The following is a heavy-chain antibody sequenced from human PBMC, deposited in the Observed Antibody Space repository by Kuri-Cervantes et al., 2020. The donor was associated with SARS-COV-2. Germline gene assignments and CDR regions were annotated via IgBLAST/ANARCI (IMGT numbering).Heavy chain of an antibody. V-gene: IGHV3-19*01. CDR2: VSWDGSRT. J-gene: IGHJ4*02. CDR3: VRHKAAAGIVAPD. Sequence: GESLKISCAASGFTFSNSDMNWVRQAPGKGLEWVSGVSWDGSRTHYADSVKGRFIISRDNSRNFLYQQMNSLRPEDMAVYCCVRHKAAAGIVAPDWGQGTLVTVSS. D-gene: IGHD6-13*01. CDR1: GFTFSNSD.